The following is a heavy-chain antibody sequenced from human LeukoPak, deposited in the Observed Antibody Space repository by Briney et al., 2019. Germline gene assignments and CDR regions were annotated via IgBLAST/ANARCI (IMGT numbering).Heavy chain of an antibody. CDR1: GGSISSYY. J-gene: IGHJ4*02. CDR2: IHYSGST. D-gene: IGHD6-19*01. Sequence: PSETLSLTCTVSGGSISSYYWNWIRQAPGKGLEWIGYIHYSGSTNHNSSLKSRVTIPVDTSKNQYSLKLSSVTAADTAVYYCARDGVAGGFDCWGQGTLVTVSS. CDR3: ARDGVAGGFDC. V-gene: IGHV4-59*01.